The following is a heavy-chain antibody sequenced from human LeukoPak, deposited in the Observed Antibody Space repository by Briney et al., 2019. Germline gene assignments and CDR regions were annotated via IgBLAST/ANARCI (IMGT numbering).Heavy chain of an antibody. CDR2: ITGSGTNR. J-gene: IGHJ4*02. CDR3: VIWGDYDVLTGYYVPGY. V-gene: IGHV3-23*01. CDR1: GFTFSNYA. Sequence: GGSLRLSCVASGFTFSNYAMSWVRQAPGKGLEWVSAITGSGTNRYYADSLKGRFTTSRDNSKNTVFLQMNSLRHEDTAIYYCVIWGDYDVLTGYYVPGYWGQGTLVTVAS. D-gene: IGHD3-9*01.